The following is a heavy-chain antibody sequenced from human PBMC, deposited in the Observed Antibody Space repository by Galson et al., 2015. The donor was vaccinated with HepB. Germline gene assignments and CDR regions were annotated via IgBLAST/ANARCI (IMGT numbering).Heavy chain of an antibody. CDR3: ARMDCSGGSCYSFDP. Sequence: QSGAEVKKPGESLRISCKGSGYSFTSYWISWVRQMPGKGLEWMGRIDPSDSYTNYSPSFQGHITISADESISTAYLQWSSLRASDTAMYYCARMDCSGGSCYSFDPWGQGPLVTVAS. D-gene: IGHD2-15*01. V-gene: IGHV5-10-1*01. CDR1: GYSFTSYW. CDR2: IDPSDSYT. J-gene: IGHJ5*02.